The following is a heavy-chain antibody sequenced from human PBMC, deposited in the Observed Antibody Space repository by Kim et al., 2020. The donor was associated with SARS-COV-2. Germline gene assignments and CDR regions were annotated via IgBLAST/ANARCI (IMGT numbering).Heavy chain of an antibody. D-gene: IGHD1-1*01. CDR3: ARLCRNPRYFDY. Sequence: RYSPSFQGQVTISADKSISTAYLRWSSLKASDTAMYYCARLCRNPRYFDYWGQGTLVTVSS. V-gene: IGHV5-51*01. J-gene: IGHJ4*02.